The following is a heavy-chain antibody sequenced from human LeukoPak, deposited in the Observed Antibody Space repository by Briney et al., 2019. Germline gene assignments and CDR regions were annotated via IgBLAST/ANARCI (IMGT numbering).Heavy chain of an antibody. Sequence: ASVKVSCKASGYTFTSYGISWVRQAPEQGLEWMGWISAYNGNTNYAQELQGRVTMTTDTSTSTAYMELRSLRSDDTAVYYCAREGARYFDWLPRYYYYYYMDVWGKGTTVTVSS. CDR1: GYTFTSYG. CDR3: AREGARYFDWLPRYYYYYYMDV. D-gene: IGHD3-9*01. CDR2: ISAYNGNT. V-gene: IGHV1-18*01. J-gene: IGHJ6*03.